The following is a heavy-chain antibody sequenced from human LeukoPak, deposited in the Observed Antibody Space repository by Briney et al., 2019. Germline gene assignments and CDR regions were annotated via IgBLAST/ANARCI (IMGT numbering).Heavy chain of an antibody. J-gene: IGHJ6*03. CDR3: ARHIGGGIEDMDV. V-gene: IGHV4-59*08. CDR1: GFTIGTYY. Sequence: SETLCLTCTVSGFTIGTYYWRWIRQSPGKGLEWIGYIYVTGTRYNPYLQSRVPISVDRSRNQFFLKMSSVTAADTAVYYCARHIGGGIEDMDVWGKGTKVIVSS. D-gene: IGHD3-16*02. CDR2: IYVTGT.